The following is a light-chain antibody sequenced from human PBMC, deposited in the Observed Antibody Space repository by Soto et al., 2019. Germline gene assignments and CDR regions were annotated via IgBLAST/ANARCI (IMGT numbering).Light chain of an antibody. CDR3: QRYGSSLWT. V-gene: IGKV3-20*01. Sequence: EIVLTQSPGTLSLSPGERATLSCRASQSVSSSYLAWYQQKPGQAPRLLIYGASSRATGIPDRFSGSGSGTDFTFTFSRLEPEDFAVYYCQRYGSSLWTFGQGTKVNI. J-gene: IGKJ1*01. CDR2: GAS. CDR1: QSVSSSY.